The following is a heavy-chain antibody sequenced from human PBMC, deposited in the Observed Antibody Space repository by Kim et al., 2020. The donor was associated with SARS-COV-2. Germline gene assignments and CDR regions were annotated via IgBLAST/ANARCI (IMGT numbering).Heavy chain of an antibody. J-gene: IGHJ1*01. CDR1: GGSISSYY. Sequence: SETLSLTCTVSGGSISSYYWSWIRQPPGKGLEWIGYIYYSGSTNYNPSLKSRVTISVDTSTNQFSLKLSVVTAADTAVFYCARAEGYYYDSSGYYYVTEYFQHWGQGTLVTVSS. CDR2: IYYSGST. D-gene: IGHD3-22*01. V-gene: IGHV4-59*13. CDR3: ARAEGYYYDSSGYYYVTEYFQH.